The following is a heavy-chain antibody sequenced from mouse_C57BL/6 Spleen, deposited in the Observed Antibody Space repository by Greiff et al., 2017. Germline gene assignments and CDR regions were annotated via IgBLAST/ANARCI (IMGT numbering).Heavy chain of an antibody. Sequence: VKLQQPGAELVKPGASVKMSCKASGYTFTSYWITWVKQRPGQGLEWIGDIYPGSGSTNYNEKFKGKATLTVDTSSSTAYMQLSSLTSEDSAVYYCARIYYYGSSPGFDYWGQGTTLTVSS. CDR2: IYPGSGST. V-gene: IGHV1-55*01. D-gene: IGHD1-1*01. CDR3: ARIYYYGSSPGFDY. J-gene: IGHJ2*01. CDR1: GYTFTSYW.